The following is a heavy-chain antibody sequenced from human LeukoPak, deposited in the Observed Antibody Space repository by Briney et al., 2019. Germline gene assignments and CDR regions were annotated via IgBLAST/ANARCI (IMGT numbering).Heavy chain of an antibody. CDR1: GFPFSSYW. CDR3: TRVGYIDEGIDY. V-gene: IGHV3-7*04. Sequence: GGSLRLSCVASGFPFSSYWMTWVRQAPGKGLEWVANIKQDGSKKSYVDSVKGRFTISRDNAKNSLYLQMNSLRAEDTAIYYCTRVGYIDEGIDYWGQGILVTVSS. D-gene: IGHD5-24*01. J-gene: IGHJ4*02. CDR2: IKQDGSKK.